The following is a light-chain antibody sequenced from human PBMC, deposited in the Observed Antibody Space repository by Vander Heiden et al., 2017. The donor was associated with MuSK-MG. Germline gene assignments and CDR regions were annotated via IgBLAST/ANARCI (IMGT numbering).Light chain of an antibody. CDR3: RQALQTPWT. Sequence: DIVMTQSPLSLPVTPGEPASISCRSSQSLLHSNGYNYLDWYLQKPGQSPQLLIYLGSNRASGVPDGFSGSGSGTDFTLKISRVEAGDVGVYYCRQALQTPWTFGQGTKVEIK. V-gene: IGKV2-28*01. CDR1: QSLLHSNGYNY. CDR2: LGS. J-gene: IGKJ1*01.